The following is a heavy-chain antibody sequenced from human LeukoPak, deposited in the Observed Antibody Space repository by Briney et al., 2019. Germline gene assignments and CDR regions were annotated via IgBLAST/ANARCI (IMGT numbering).Heavy chain of an antibody. D-gene: IGHD3-10*01. Sequence: GGSLRLSCAASGVTFSSYWMTWVRQAPGKGLEWVASIKQDGSEKYYVDSVKGRFTVARDNSKNSLSLQMNSLRDEDTALYFCARVQSGYTNIWFVWFDPWGQGTLVTVSS. J-gene: IGHJ5*02. V-gene: IGHV3-7*04. CDR2: IKQDGSEK. CDR1: GVTFSSYW. CDR3: ARVQSGYTNIWFVWFDP.